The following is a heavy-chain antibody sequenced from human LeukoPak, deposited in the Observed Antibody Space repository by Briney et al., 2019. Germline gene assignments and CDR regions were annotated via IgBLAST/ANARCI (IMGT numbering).Heavy chain of an antibody. V-gene: IGHV1-69*05. J-gene: IGHJ1*01. CDR3: ARGEQQLVPAAEYFQH. D-gene: IGHD6-13*01. CDR1: GGTFSSYA. CDR2: IIPIFGTA. Sequence: ASVKVSCKASGGTFSSYAISWVRQAPGQGLEWMGGIIPIFGTANYAQKFQGRVTITTDESTSTAYMELSSLRSEDTAVYYCARGEQQLVPAAEYFQHWGQGTLVTVSS.